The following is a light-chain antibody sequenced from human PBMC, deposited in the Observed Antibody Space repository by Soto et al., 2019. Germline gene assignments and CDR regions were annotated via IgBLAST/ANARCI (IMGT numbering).Light chain of an antibody. Sequence: EIVLTQSPATLSFSPGERATLSCRASQSVSSYLAWYQQKPGQAPRLLIYDASNRATGIPARFSGSGSGTDFTLTISSLEPEDFAVYYCQQRSNWLFTFGPGTKVAIK. CDR1: QSVSSY. J-gene: IGKJ3*01. CDR2: DAS. CDR3: QQRSNWLFT. V-gene: IGKV3-11*01.